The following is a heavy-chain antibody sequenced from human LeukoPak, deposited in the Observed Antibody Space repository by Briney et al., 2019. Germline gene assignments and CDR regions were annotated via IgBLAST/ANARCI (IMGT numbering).Heavy chain of an antibody. CDR2: IYYSGST. J-gene: IGHJ4*02. V-gene: IGHV4-39*01. Sequence: PSETLSLTCTVSGGSISSSSYYWGWIRQTPGKGLEWIGSIYYSGSTYYNPSLKSRVTISVDTSKNQFSLKLSSVTAADTAVYYCVKSPPITFGAVIVVPYYFDYWGQGTLVTVSS. CDR3: VKSPPITFGAVIVVPYYFDY. D-gene: IGHD3-16*02. CDR1: GGSISSSSYY.